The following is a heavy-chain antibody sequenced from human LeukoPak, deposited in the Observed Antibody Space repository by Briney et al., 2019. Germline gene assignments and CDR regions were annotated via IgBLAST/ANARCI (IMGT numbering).Heavy chain of an antibody. CDR2: INHSGST. Sequence: PSETLSLTCAVYGGSFSGYYWSWIRQPPGKGLEWIGEINHSGSTNYNPSLKSRVTLSVDTSKNQFSLKLSSVTAADTAVYYCARWGSGWYYFDYWGQGTLVTVSS. J-gene: IGHJ4*02. D-gene: IGHD6-19*01. CDR3: ARWGSGWYYFDY. CDR1: GGSFSGYY. V-gene: IGHV4-34*01.